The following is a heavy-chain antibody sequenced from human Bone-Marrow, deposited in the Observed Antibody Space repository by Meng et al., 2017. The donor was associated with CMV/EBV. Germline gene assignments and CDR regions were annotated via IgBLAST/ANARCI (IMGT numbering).Heavy chain of an antibody. V-gene: IGHV3-15*01. CDR1: GFTFSNAW. Sequence: GGSLRLSCAASGFTFSNAWMTWVRQAPGKGLEWVGLIKSKPNGETTDYAAPVKGRFSVSREDAKNTVYLQMNSLKIEDTAVYYCTTVKLGAFRNYWGRGTLVTVSS. CDR3: TTVKLGAFRNY. CDR2: IKSKPNGETT. J-gene: IGHJ4*01. D-gene: IGHD1-26*01.